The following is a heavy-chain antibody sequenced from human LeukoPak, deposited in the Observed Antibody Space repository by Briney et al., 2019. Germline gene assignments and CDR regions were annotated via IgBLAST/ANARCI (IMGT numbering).Heavy chain of an antibody. J-gene: IGHJ4*02. Sequence: SQTLSLTCAISGDSDSSNSAAWNWIRQSPSRGLEWLGRTYYRSKWHNDYAVSVKSRITINPDTSKNQFSLQLNSVTPEDTAVYYCAREGPDYYDFWSGYYGAFDYWGQGTLVTVSS. CDR3: AREGPDYYDFWSGYYGAFDY. V-gene: IGHV6-1*01. CDR1: GDSDSSNSAA. D-gene: IGHD3-3*01. CDR2: TYYRSKWHN.